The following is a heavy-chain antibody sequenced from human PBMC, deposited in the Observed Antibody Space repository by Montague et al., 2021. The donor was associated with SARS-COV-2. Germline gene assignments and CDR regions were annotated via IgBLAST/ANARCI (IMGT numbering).Heavy chain of an antibody. Sequence: SETLSLTCTVSGGSISSTSYYWGWVRQPPGKGLEWIGSIYHGGSAYYNPSLKSRVTISIDTSKNQFSLKLSSVTAADTAVYYCARVPESGTYWWGDYWGQGTLVTVSS. D-gene: IGHD2-8*02. CDR3: ARVPESGTYWWGDY. CDR1: GGSISSTSYY. J-gene: IGHJ4*02. CDR2: IYHGGSA. V-gene: IGHV4-39*07.